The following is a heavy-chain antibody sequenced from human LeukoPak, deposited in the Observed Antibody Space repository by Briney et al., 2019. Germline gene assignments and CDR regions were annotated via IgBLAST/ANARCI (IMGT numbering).Heavy chain of an antibody. CDR3: ARGDSGYDSYYFDY. J-gene: IGHJ4*02. CDR1: GFTFSSYS. CDR2: ISSSSSYI. V-gene: IGHV3-21*01. D-gene: IGHD5-12*01. Sequence: GGSLRLSCAASGFTFSSYSMNWVRPAPGKGLEWVSSISSSSSYIYYADSVKGRFTISRDNAKNSLYLQMNSLRAEDTAVYYCARGDSGYDSYYFDYWGQGTLVTVSS.